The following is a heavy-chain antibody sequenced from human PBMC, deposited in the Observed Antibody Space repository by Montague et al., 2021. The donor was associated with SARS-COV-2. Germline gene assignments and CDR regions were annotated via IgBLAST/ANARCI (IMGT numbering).Heavy chain of an antibody. CDR1: GGSISSPDYY. CDR2: ISYTGRT. D-gene: IGHD2-8*01. CDR3: ARQLPSYCATNKCYPYYLDG. J-gene: IGHJ4*02. Sequence: SETLSLTCTVSGGSISSPDYYRGWIRQSPGKGLEWIGIISYTGRTYYNPSLRSRVSFSMDTSKNHFSLSLSSVTVADTAVYFCARQLPSYCATNKCYPYYLDGWGQGALVTVSS. V-gene: IGHV4-39*01.